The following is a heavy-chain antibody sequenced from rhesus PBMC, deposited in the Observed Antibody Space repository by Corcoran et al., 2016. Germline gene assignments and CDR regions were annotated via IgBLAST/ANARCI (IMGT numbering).Heavy chain of an antibody. Sequence: EVQLVETGGGLVQPGGSLRLSCAASGFTFSSYWMNWVRQTPGKGLEWISIINGGGDTTDYAYSVKDRFTISRDNSKNTLSLQMNGLTTEDTAVYYCTKEDSGWGADYWGQGVLVTVSS. J-gene: IGHJ4*01. CDR2: INGGGDTT. V-gene: IGHV3S42*01. D-gene: IGHD6-31*01. CDR3: TKEDSGWGADY. CDR1: GFTFSSYW.